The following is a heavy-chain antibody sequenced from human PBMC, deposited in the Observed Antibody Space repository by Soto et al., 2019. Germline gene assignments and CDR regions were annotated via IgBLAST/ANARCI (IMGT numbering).Heavy chain of an antibody. J-gene: IGHJ4*02. CDR3: ARGDPVFYYDSSDCLDY. D-gene: IGHD3-22*01. Sequence: QVQLVESGGGVVQPGRSLRLSCAASGFTFSSYAMHWVRQAPGKGLEWVAVISYDGSNKYYADSVKGRFTISRDNSKNTLYLQMNSLGAEDTAVYYCARGDPVFYYDSSDCLDYGGQGTLVTVSS. V-gene: IGHV3-30-3*01. CDR2: ISYDGSNK. CDR1: GFTFSSYA.